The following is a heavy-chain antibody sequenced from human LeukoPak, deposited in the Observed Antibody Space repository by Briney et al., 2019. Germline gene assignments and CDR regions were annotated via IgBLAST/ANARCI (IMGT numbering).Heavy chain of an antibody. CDR2: INSDGSST. Sequence: GGSLRLSCAASGFTFSSYWMHWVRQAPGKGLVWVSRINSDGSSTSYADPVKGRFTISRDNAKNTLYLQMNSLRAEDTAVYYCARDLGYTGSYYLPPDAFDIWGQGTMVTVSS. CDR1: GFTFSSYW. D-gene: IGHD1-26*01. CDR3: ARDLGYTGSYYLPPDAFDI. V-gene: IGHV3-74*01. J-gene: IGHJ3*02.